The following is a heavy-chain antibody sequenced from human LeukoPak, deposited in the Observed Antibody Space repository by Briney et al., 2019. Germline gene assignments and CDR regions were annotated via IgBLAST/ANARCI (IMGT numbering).Heavy chain of an antibody. Sequence: SETLSLTCAVSGYSISSGYYWGWIRQPPGKGLEWMGSIYHSGSTYYNPSLKSRVTISVDTSKNQFSLNLSSVTAADTAVYYCARQPAAYTSGHPFDYWGQGTLVTVSS. CDR1: GYSISSGYY. CDR2: IYHSGST. V-gene: IGHV4-38-2*01. J-gene: IGHJ4*02. CDR3: ARQPAAYTSGHPFDY. D-gene: IGHD6-19*01.